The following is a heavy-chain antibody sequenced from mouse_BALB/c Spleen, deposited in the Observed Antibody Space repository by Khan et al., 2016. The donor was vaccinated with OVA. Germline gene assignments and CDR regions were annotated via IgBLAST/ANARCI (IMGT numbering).Heavy chain of an antibody. CDR2: ISYSGNT. Sequence: EVQLQESGPGLVKPSQSLSLICPVTGYSITRDYAWTWIRQFPGNKLEWMGFISYSGNTKYNPSLKSRISITRATSKNQFFLQLNSVTTEDTATYDCARDYGGDFDYWGQGTTLTVSS. D-gene: IGHD1-1*02. CDR1: GYSITRDYA. J-gene: IGHJ2*01. CDR3: ARDYGGDFDY. V-gene: IGHV3-2*02.